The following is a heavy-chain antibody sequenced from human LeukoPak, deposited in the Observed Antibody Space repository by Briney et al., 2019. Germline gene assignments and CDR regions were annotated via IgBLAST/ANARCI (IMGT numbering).Heavy chain of an antibody. Sequence: ASETLSLTCTVSGGSISSYYWSWIRQPPGKGLEWIGYIYYSGSTNYNPSLKSRVTISVDTSKNQFSLKLSSVTAADTAVYYCATRKTSVGAPPADAFDIWGQGTMVTVSS. J-gene: IGHJ3*02. CDR2: IYYSGST. CDR3: ATRKTSVGAPPADAFDI. V-gene: IGHV4-59*12. CDR1: GGSISSYY. D-gene: IGHD1-26*01.